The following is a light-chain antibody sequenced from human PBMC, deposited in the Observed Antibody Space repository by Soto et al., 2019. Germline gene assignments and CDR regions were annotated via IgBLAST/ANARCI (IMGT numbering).Light chain of an antibody. V-gene: IGLV2-14*01. CDR2: DVS. Sequence: QSVLTQPASVSGSPVQSSTISCTGTSSDVGGYNYVSWYQQHPGKAPKLMIYDVSNRPSGVSSRFSGSKSGNTASLTISGLQAEDEADYYCSSYTSSSTLYVFGTGTKVTV. J-gene: IGLJ1*01. CDR1: SSDVGGYNY. CDR3: SSYTSSSTLYV.